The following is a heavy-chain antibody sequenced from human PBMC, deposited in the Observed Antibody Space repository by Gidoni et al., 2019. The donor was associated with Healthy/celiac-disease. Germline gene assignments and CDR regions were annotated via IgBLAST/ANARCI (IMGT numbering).Heavy chain of an antibody. Sequence: QVQLVESGGGVVQPGRSLRLSCAASGFTFSSYGMHWVRQAPGKGLEWVAVISYDGSNKYYADSVKGRFTISRDNSKNTLYLQMNSRRAEDTAVYYCAKSYCSSTSCYEFDYWGQGTLVTVSS. CDR1: GFTFSSYG. D-gene: IGHD2-2*01. CDR2: ISYDGSNK. V-gene: IGHV3-30*18. CDR3: AKSYCSSTSCYEFDY. J-gene: IGHJ4*02.